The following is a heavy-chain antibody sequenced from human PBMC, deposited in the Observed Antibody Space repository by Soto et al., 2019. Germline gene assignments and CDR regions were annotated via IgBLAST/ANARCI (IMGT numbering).Heavy chain of an antibody. Sequence: GASVKVSCKASGYTFTSYGISWVRQAPGQGLEWMGWISAYNGNTNYAQKLQGRVTMTTDTSTSTAYMELRSLRSDDTAVYYCARDANSVPAHHAFGFDYWGQGTLVTVSS. CDR3: ARDANSVPAHHAFGFDY. J-gene: IGHJ4*02. CDR2: ISAYNGNT. D-gene: IGHD2-2*01. CDR1: GYTFTSYG. V-gene: IGHV1-18*01.